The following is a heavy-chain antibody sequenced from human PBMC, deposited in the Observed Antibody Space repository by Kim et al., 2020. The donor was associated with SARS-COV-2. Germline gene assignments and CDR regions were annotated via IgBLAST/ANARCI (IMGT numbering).Heavy chain of an antibody. CDR2: T. Sequence: TTYADAVRGRFTISRDNSKNPLYLQMNSLRAEATAIYFCAKVTRGYSDNWGQGTLVTVSP. J-gene: IGHJ4*02. CDR3: AKVTRGYSDN. V-gene: IGHV3-23*01. D-gene: IGHD3-22*01.